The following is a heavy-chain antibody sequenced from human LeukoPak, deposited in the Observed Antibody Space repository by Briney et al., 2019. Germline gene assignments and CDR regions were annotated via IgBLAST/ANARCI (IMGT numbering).Heavy chain of an antibody. CDR3: ARGVAAVGKGDYFDY. Sequence: PSETLSLTCAVYGGSFSGYYWSWIRQPPGKELEWIGEINHSGSTNYNPSLKSRVTISVDTSKNQFSLKLSSVTAADTAVYYCARGVAAVGKGDYFDYWGQGTLVTVSS. CDR1: GGSFSGYY. V-gene: IGHV4-34*01. CDR2: INHSGST. D-gene: IGHD6-13*01. J-gene: IGHJ4*02.